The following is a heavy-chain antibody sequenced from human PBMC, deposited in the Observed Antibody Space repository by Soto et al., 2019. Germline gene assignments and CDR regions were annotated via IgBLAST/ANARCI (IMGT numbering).Heavy chain of an antibody. V-gene: IGHV3-23*01. J-gene: IGHJ4*02. CDR3: AKIPDSSGYYRIYYFDY. D-gene: IGHD3-22*01. CDR2: ISGSGGST. CDR1: GFTFSSYA. Sequence: LRLSCAASGFTFSSYAMSWVRQAPGKGLEWVSAISGSGGSTYYADSVKGRFTISRDNSKNTLYLQMNSLRAEDTAVYYCAKIPDSSGYYRIYYFDYWGQGTLVTVSS.